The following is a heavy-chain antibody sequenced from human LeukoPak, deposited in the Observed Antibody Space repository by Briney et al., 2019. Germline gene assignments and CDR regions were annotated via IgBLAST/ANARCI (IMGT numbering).Heavy chain of an antibody. Sequence: RPSETLSLTRTVSGGSISSYYWSWIRHPAGKGLEWIGRIHTSGSTNYNPSLKSRVTISVDKSKNQFSLKLSSVTAADTAVYYCARRTTGYYYMDVWGKGTTVTVSS. CDR2: IHTSGST. D-gene: IGHD1-7*01. CDR3: ARRTTGYYYMDV. J-gene: IGHJ6*03. CDR1: GGSISSYY. V-gene: IGHV4-4*07.